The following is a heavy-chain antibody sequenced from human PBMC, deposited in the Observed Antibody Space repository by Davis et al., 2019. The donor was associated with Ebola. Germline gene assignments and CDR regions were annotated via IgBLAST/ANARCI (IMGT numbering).Heavy chain of an antibody. V-gene: IGHV1-46*01. D-gene: IGHD1-26*01. Sequence: AASVKVSCKASGYTFTNYYMHWVRQAPGQGLEWMGMINPNDGRTIYAQKFQGRVTVTRDTSTTTVYMELRSLRSDDTAVYYCARVSIVAPYNFDSWGQGTLVTVSS. CDR2: INPNDGRT. CDR1: GYTFTNYY. CDR3: ARVSIVAPYNFDS. J-gene: IGHJ4*02.